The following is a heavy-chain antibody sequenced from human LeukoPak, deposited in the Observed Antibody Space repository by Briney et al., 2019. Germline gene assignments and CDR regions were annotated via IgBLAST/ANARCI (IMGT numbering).Heavy chain of an antibody. D-gene: IGHD1-26*01. J-gene: IGHJ4*02. V-gene: IGHV3-74*01. Sequence: GGSLRLSCAASGFTFSGYWMHWVREAPGKGLAWVSVIRSDGSITTYADSVKGRFTISRDTAKNTLYLQMNSLRAEDTAVYYCARDGRSGNFDKWGQGTLVSVSS. CDR1: GFTFSGYW. CDR3: ARDGRSGNFDK. CDR2: IRSDGSIT.